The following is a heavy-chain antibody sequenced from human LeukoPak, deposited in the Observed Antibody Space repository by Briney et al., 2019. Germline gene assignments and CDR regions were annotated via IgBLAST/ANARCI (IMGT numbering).Heavy chain of an antibody. CDR3: ARVRGYLVAGWFDP. Sequence: GESLQISCKGSGNIFTSYWIGWVRQLPGKGLEWMGIIYPGDSDTRYSPSFQGQVTISADKSISTAYLQWSSLKASDTAMYYCARVRGYLVAGWFDPWGQGTLVTVSS. J-gene: IGHJ5*02. V-gene: IGHV5-51*01. CDR1: GNIFTSYW. D-gene: IGHD3-22*01. CDR2: IYPGDSDT.